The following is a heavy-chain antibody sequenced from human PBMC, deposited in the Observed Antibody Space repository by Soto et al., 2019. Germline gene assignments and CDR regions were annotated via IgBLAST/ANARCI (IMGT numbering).Heavy chain of an antibody. D-gene: IGHD2-2*01. J-gene: IGHJ3*02. CDR3: ARVAVGTDCSSTSCYLGAFDI. CDR2: IYHSGST. V-gene: IGHV4-30-2*01. CDR1: NASIGSVGYS. Sequence: TLSLTCVVSNASIGSVGYSRSSVRQPPGRGLEWIGYIYHSGSTYYNPSLKSRVTISVDRSKNQFSLKLSSVTAADTAVYYCARVAVGTDCSSTSCYLGAFDIWGQGTMVT.